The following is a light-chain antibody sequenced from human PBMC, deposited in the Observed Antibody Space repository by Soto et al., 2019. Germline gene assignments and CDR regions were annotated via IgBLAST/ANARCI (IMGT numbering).Light chain of an antibody. J-gene: IGLJ1*01. CDR2: DVR. CDR3: CSYAGTSGYV. Sequence: QSALTQPRSVSGSPGHSVTISCTGTSSDEGGYNYVSWYQQHPGKAPTLMIYDVRKWPSGVPDRVSGSKIGNTASLTISGLQAEDEADYYCCSYAGTSGYVFGTGTKVTV. CDR1: SSDEGGYNY. V-gene: IGLV2-11*01.